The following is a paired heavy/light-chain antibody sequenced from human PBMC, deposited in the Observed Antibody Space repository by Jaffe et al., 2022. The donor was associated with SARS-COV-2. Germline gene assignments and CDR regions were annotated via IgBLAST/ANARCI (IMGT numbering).Heavy chain of an antibody. D-gene: IGHD5-12*01. J-gene: IGHJ6*02. CDR2: ISGSGGST. V-gene: IGHV3-23*01. CDR3: AKPQYSGYDFAYYYYGMDV. Sequence: EVQLLESGGGLVQPGGSLRLSCAASGFTFSSYAMSWVRQAPGKGLEWVSAISGSGGSTYYADSVKGRFTISRDNSKNTLYLQMNSLRAEDTAVYYCAKPQYSGYDFAYYYYGMDVWGQGTTVTVSS. CDR1: GFTFSSYA.
Light chain of an antibody. J-gene: IGLJ2*01. CDR1: SSNIGAGYD. CDR2: GNS. V-gene: IGLV1-40*01. CDR3: QSYDSSLSGSGPHVV. Sequence: QSVLTQPPSVSGAPGQRVTISCTGSSSNIGAGYDVHWYQQLPGTAPKLLIYGNSNRPSGVPDRFSGSKSGTSASLAITGLQAEDEADYYCQSYDSSLSGSGPHVVFGGGTKLTVL.